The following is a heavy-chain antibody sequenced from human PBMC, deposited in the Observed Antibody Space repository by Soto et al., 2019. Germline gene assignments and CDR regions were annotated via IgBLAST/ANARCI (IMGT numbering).Heavy chain of an antibody. Sequence: GGSLRLSCAASGFTFSNAWMNWVRQAPGKGLEWVGRIKSKTDGGTTDYAAPVKGRFTISRDDSKNTLYLQMNSLKTEDTAVYYCTTTTTYYDFWGGYSTSPPDYWGQGTLVTVSS. V-gene: IGHV3-15*07. D-gene: IGHD3-3*01. J-gene: IGHJ4*02. CDR2: IKSKTDGGTT. CDR1: GFTFSNAW. CDR3: TTTTTYYDFWGGYSTSPPDY.